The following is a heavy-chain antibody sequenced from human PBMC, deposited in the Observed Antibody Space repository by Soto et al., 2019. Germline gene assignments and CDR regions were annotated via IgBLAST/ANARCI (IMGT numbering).Heavy chain of an antibody. CDR1: GFTFSNYN. CDR2: ILSIGTT. CDR3: AKKIGTPGGNFFHP. D-gene: IGHD2-8*02. Sequence: AGGSLRLSCAASGFTFSNYNMNWVRQAPGEGLEWVSTILSIGTTYYADSVKGRFTISRDNSKNTLYLQMDSLRAEDTAVYLCAKKIGTPGGNFFHPWGQGAMATVS. J-gene: IGHJ5*02. V-gene: IGHV3-23*01.